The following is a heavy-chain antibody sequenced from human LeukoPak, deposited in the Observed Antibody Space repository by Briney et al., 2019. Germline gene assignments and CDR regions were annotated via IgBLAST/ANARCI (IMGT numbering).Heavy chain of an antibody. J-gene: IGHJ4*02. CDR2: IKEDGSEK. D-gene: IGHD1-7*01. CDR1: GFIFSNYG. Sequence: PGGSLRLSCAASGFIFSNYGIYWVRQAPGRGLEWVANIKEDGSEKYYVDSVKGRFTISRDNAKNSLYLQMNSLRAEDTAIYYCARVGTTYFFDYWGQGTLVTVSS. CDR3: ARVGTTYFFDY. V-gene: IGHV3-7*03.